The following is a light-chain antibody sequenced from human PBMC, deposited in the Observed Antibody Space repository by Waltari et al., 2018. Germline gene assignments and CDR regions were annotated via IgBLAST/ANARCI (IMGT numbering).Light chain of an antibody. CDR3: QQYGSSVMYT. V-gene: IGKV3-20*01. J-gene: IGKJ2*01. CDR1: QRLIKRY. Sequence: EVVLTQSPGTLSLSPGERATLSCRASQRLIKRYVACYHQKPGQAPTLLIYGASNRAAGIPDRFSGSGSETDFTLTISRLEPEDFGVYYCQQYGSSVMYTFGQGTRLEIK. CDR2: GAS.